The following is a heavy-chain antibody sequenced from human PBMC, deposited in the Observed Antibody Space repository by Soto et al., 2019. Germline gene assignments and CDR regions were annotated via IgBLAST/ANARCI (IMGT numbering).Heavy chain of an antibody. J-gene: IGHJ4*02. CDR2: LSGSGDST. V-gene: IGHV3-23*01. D-gene: IGHD3-10*01. CDR1: GFTFNTYG. CDR3: AKDRMVRGVLTGFEY. Sequence: EVQVLESGGGLVQPGGSLRLSCAASGFTFNTYGMSWVRQAPGKGLEGVSGLSGSGDSTYYADSVKGRFTSCRDNSKNTLYLQMNSLRAEDTAVYYCAKDRMVRGVLTGFEYWGQGTPVTVSS.